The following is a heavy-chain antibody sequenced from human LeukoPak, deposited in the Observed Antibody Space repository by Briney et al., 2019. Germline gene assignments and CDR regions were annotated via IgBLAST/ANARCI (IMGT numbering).Heavy chain of an antibody. CDR2: IIPIFGTA. CDR3: ARPSLDYVYYYYGMDV. D-gene: IGHD4-17*01. Sequence: SVKVSCKASGGTFSSYAISWVRQAPGQGLEWMGGIIPIFGTANYVQTFQGSVTITADESTSTAYMELSSLRSEDTAVYYCARPSLDYVYYYYGMDVWGQGTTVTVSS. V-gene: IGHV1-69*01. J-gene: IGHJ6*02. CDR1: GGTFSSYA.